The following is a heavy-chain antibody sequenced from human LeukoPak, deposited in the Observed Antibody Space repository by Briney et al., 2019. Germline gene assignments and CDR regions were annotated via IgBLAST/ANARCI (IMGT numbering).Heavy chain of an antibody. J-gene: IGHJ4*02. CDR1: GYTFTSYY. CDR2: INPNTGGT. Sequence: ASVKVSCKASGYTFTSYYMHWVRQAPGQGLEWMGWINPNTGGTNFAQRFQGRVTMTRDTSIRTTYMELSRLTSDDTAVYYCARDHRPASTVVIPGEIDFWAQGTLVTVSS. CDR3: ARDHRPASTVVIPGEIDF. D-gene: IGHD4-23*01. V-gene: IGHV1-2*02.